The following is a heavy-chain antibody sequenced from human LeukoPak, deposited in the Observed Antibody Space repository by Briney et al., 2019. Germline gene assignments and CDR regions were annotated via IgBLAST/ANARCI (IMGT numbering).Heavy chain of an antibody. CDR3: ANHDYGDYVSWFDP. J-gene: IGHJ5*02. Sequence: ETLSLTCAVYGGSFSGYYWSWIRQPPGKGLEWVSAISGSGGSTYYADSVKGRFTISRDNSKNTLYLQMNSLRAEDTAVYYCANHDYGDYVSWFDPWGQGTLVTVSS. CDR1: GGSFSGYY. CDR2: ISGSGGST. V-gene: IGHV3-23*01. D-gene: IGHD4-17*01.